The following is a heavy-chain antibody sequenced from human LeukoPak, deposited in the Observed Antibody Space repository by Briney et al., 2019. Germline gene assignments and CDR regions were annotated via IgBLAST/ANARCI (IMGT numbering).Heavy chain of an antibody. CDR2: IDPSDSYT. D-gene: IGHD4-17*01. CDR1: GYSFTSYW. Sequence: GESLKISCKGSGYSFTSYWISWVRQMPGKGLEWMGRIDPSDSYTNYSPSFQGHVTISADKSISTAYLQWSSLKASDTAMYYCARQKATVTPSFDYWGQGTPVTVSS. J-gene: IGHJ4*02. CDR3: ARQKATVTPSFDY. V-gene: IGHV5-10-1*01.